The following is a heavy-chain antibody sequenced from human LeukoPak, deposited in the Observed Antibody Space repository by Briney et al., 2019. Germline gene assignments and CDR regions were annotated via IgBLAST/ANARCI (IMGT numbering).Heavy chain of an antibody. D-gene: IGHD2-2*01. CDR2: MNPNSGNT. Sequence: ASVKVSCKASGYTFTGYYLNWVRQAPGQGLEWMGWMNPNSGNTGYAQKFQGRVTMTRNTSISTAYMELSSLRSEDTAVYYCASHIVVVPAAPDAFDIWGQGTMVTVSS. CDR1: GYTFTGYY. CDR3: ASHIVVVPAAPDAFDI. V-gene: IGHV1-8*02. J-gene: IGHJ3*02.